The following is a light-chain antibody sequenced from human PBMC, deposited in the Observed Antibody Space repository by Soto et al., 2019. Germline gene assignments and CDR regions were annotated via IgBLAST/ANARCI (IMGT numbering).Light chain of an antibody. CDR3: QQSFSIPLT. J-gene: IGKJ3*01. V-gene: IGKV1-39*01. CDR1: QSISNY. Sequence: DIQMTQSPSSMSASVGDRLTIACRASQSISNYLNWYQQKPGKAPKLLIHAASSLQSRVPSRFSGSGSGTECTLTISSLQPEDSATDYCQQSFSIPLTFGPGTKVDI. CDR2: AAS.